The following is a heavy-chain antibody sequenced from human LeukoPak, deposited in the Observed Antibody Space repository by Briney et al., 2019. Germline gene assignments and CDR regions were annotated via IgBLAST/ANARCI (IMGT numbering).Heavy chain of an antibody. CDR2: LSFSGNT. CDR1: GGSISGNQ. Sequence: KSSETLSLTCTVSGGSISGNQWSWIRQPPGKGLEWIWYLSFSGNTNYSPSLKSRVTISVDTSKKPVSLRLSSVTAADTAVYYCARVRRFYDFWSGYRAFDIWGQGTMVTVSS. J-gene: IGHJ3*02. V-gene: IGHV4-59*01. CDR3: ARVRRFYDFWSGYRAFDI. D-gene: IGHD3-3*01.